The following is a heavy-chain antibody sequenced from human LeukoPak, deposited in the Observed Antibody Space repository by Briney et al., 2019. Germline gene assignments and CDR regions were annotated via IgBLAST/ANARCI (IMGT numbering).Heavy chain of an antibody. CDR2: ISGSGGST. CDR3: AGGYVTYYYYGMDV. D-gene: IGHD5-12*01. V-gene: IGHV3-23*01. Sequence: PGGSLGLSCAASGFTFSSYAMSWVRQAPGKGLEWVSAISGSGGSTYYADSVKGRFTISRDNSKNTLYLQMNSLRAEDTAVYYCAGGYVTYYYYGMDVWGQGTTVTVSS. J-gene: IGHJ6*02. CDR1: GFTFSSYA.